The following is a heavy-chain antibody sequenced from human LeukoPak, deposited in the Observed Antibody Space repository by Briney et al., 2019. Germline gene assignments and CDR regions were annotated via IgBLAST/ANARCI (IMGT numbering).Heavy chain of an antibody. CDR3: ARVGPNMNWFDP. J-gene: IGHJ5*02. D-gene: IGHD1-26*01. CDR1: GGTFSSYA. CDR2: IIPIFGTA. V-gene: IGHV1-69*06. Sequence: SVKVSCKASGGTFSSYAISWVRQAPGQGLEWMGGIIPIFGTANYAQKFQGRVTITADKSTSTAYMELSSLRSEDTAVYYCARVGPNMNWFDPWGQGTLVTVSA.